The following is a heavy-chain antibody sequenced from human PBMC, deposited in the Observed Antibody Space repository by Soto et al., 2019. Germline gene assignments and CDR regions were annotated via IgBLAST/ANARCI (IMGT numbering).Heavy chain of an antibody. D-gene: IGHD3-3*01. Sequence: GASVKVSCKASGYTFTSYGISWVRQAPGQGLEWMGWISAYNGNTNYAQKLQGRVTMTTDTSTSTAYMELRSLRSDDTAVYYCARQTYYDFWSGYYPSYYYYYYMDVWGKGTTVTVSS. J-gene: IGHJ6*03. CDR3: ARQTYYDFWSGYYPSYYYYYYMDV. CDR1: GYTFTSYG. CDR2: ISAYNGNT. V-gene: IGHV1-18*01.